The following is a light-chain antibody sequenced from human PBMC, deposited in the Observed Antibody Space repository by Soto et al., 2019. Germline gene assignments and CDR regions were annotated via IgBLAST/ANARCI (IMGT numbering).Light chain of an antibody. V-gene: IGLV2-14*01. CDR3: SSYTTNTTLV. J-gene: IGLJ2*01. CDR1: GSDVGGFNY. Sequence: QSALTQPASVSGSPGQSITISCTGTGSDVGGFNYVSWYQQYPGKAPKLMIYEVTNRPSGVSNRFSGSKSGNTASLTISGLKAEDEADYYCSSYTTNTTLVFGGGTKLTVL. CDR2: EVT.